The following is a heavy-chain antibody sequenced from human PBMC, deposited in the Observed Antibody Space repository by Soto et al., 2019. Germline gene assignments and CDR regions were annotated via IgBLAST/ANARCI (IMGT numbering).Heavy chain of an antibody. CDR1: GGSISSYY. D-gene: IGHD1-1*01. J-gene: IGHJ5*02. CDR3: ARLKDTTGTSLANWFDP. CDR2: IYYSGST. V-gene: IGHV4-59*08. Sequence: SETLSLTCTVSGGSISSYYWSWIRQPPGKGLEWIGYIYYSGSTNYNPSLKSRVTISVDTSKNQFSLKLSSVTAADTAVYYCARLKDTTGTSLANWFDPWGQGTLVTVSS.